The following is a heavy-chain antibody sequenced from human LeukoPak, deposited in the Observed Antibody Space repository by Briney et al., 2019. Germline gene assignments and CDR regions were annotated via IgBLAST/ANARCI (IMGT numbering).Heavy chain of an antibody. J-gene: IGHJ4*02. V-gene: IGHV3-64D*06. CDR1: GFSFSSFA. CDR3: VKSPHASSSYFDY. Sequence: GGSLRLFCSASGFSFSSFAMHWVRQAPGKGLEYVSAINSNGDITDYADSVKGRFTMSRDNSKNTLHLQMSSLTVEDTAVYYCVKSPHASSSYFDYWGQGTLVTVSS. CDR2: INSNGDIT. D-gene: IGHD6-13*01.